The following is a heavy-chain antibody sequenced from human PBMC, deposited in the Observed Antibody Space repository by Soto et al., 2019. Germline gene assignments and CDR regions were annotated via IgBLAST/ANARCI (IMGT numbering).Heavy chain of an antibody. Sequence: QVQLVQSGAEVKKPGASVSVSCKASGYTFTHYYIHWVRRAPGQGLEWMGLINPKTGDTNYAQKFRDRVSMTRDTSTNTASMRLSSLRSDDTAVYYCARVPGHKNSRGDYWGQGTPVTVS. D-gene: IGHD1-7*01. CDR1: GYTFTHYY. CDR3: ARVPGHKNSRGDY. CDR2: INPKTGDT. V-gene: IGHV1-2*02. J-gene: IGHJ4*02.